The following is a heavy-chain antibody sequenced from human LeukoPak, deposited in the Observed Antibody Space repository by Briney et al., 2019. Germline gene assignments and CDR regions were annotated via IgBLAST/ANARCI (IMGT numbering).Heavy chain of an antibody. CDR1: GGTFSSYA. CDR2: IIPIFGTA. Sequence: SVKVSCKAPGGTFSSYAISWVRQAPGQGLEWMGGIIPIFGTANYAQKFQGRVTITADESTSTAYMELSSLRSEDTAVYYCARESLSSYYYDSSGYLDYWGQGTLVTVSS. J-gene: IGHJ4*02. CDR3: ARESLSSYYYDSSGYLDY. D-gene: IGHD3-22*01. V-gene: IGHV1-69*13.